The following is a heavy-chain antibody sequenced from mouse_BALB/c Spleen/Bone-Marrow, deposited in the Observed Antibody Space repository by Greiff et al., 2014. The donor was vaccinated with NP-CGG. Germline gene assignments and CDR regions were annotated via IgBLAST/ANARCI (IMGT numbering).Heavy chain of an antibody. CDR1: GYTFTNYW. Sequence: QVHVKQSGAELAKPGASVKMSCKASGYTFTNYWMHWVKQRPGQGLEWIGYINPSTGYTEYNQKFKDKATLTADKSSSTAYMQLSSLTSEDSAVYYCARFYRYDGFAYWGQGTLVTVSA. V-gene: IGHV1-7*01. CDR3: ARFYRYDGFAY. J-gene: IGHJ3*01. D-gene: IGHD2-14*01. CDR2: INPSTGYT.